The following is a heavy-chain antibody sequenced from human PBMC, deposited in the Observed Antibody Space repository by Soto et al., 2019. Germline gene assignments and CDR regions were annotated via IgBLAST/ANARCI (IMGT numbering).Heavy chain of an antibody. V-gene: IGHV1-18*01. CDR3: ALNVLRFLEWLPTNWFDP. CDR2: ISAYNGNT. Sequence: ASVKVSCKASGYTFTSYGISWVRQAPGQGLEWMGWISAYNGNTNYAQKLQGRVTMTTDTSTSTAYMELRSPRSDDTAVYYCALNVLRFLEWLPTNWFDPWGQGTLVTVSS. D-gene: IGHD3-3*01. J-gene: IGHJ5*02. CDR1: GYTFTSYG.